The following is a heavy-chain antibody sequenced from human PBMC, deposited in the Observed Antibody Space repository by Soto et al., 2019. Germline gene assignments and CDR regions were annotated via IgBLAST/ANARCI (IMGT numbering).Heavy chain of an antibody. CDR2: MNPNSGNT. D-gene: IGHD6-13*01. CDR3: ARMESSSWYSWFDP. V-gene: IGHV1-8*01. J-gene: IGHJ5*02. CDR1: GYTFTSYD. Sequence: ASVKVSCKASGYTFTSYDINWVRQATGQGLEWMGWMNPNSGNTGYAQKFQGRVTMTRNTSISTAYMELSSLRSEDTAVYYCARMESSSWYSWFDPWGQGTLVTVSS.